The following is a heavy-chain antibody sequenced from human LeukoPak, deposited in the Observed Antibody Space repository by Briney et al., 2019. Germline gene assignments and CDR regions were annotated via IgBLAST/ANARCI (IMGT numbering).Heavy chain of an antibody. V-gene: IGHV4-34*01. J-gene: IGHJ2*01. D-gene: IGHD3-10*01. CDR1: GGSFSGYY. CDR2: INHSGST. Sequence: SETLSLTCAVYGGSFSGYYWTWIRQPPGKGLEWIGEINHSGSTRYNPSLKSRVTISVDTSKNQFSLKLNSVTAADTAVYYCARVYYGRSYDYWYFDLWGRGTLVTVSS. CDR3: ARVYYGRSYDYWYFDL.